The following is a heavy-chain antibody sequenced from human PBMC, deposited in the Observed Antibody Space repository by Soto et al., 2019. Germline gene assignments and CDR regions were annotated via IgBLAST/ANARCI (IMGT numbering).Heavy chain of an antibody. CDR1: GGTFSSYA. Sequence: QVQLVQSGADVKKPGSSVKVSCKASGGTFSSYAISWVRQAPGQGLEWMGGIIPIFGTANYAQKFQGRVTITADESTSTAYMELSSLRSEDTAVYYCARDRGYSYGPSVDYFDYWGQGTLVTVSS. J-gene: IGHJ4*02. D-gene: IGHD5-18*01. CDR3: ARDRGYSYGPSVDYFDY. V-gene: IGHV1-69*01. CDR2: IIPIFGTA.